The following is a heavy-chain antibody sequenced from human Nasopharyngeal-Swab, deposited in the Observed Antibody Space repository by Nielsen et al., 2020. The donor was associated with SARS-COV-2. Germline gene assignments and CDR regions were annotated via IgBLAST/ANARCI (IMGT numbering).Heavy chain of an antibody. Sequence: VRQMPGKGLEWVSSISSSSSYIYYADSVKGRFTISRDNAKNSLYLQMNSLRAEDMAVYYCARRLTGGDYWGQGTLVTVSS. CDR2: ISSSSSYI. V-gene: IGHV3-21*01. J-gene: IGHJ4*02. CDR3: ARRLTGGDY. D-gene: IGHD3-9*01.